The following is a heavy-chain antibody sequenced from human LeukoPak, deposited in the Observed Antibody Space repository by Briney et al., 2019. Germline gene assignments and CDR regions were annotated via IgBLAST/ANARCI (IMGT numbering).Heavy chain of an antibody. CDR2: IKLDGSEK. CDR3: ARALYYGSGSYYIPLWFDP. J-gene: IGHJ5*02. CDR1: GFTFSSYW. D-gene: IGHD3-10*01. V-gene: IGHV3-7*01. Sequence: PGGSLRLSCAASGFTFSSYWMSWVRQAPGKGLEWVANIKLDGSEKYYVDSVKGRFTISRDNAKKSLYLQMNSLRAEDTAVYYCARALYYGSGSYYIPLWFDPWGQGTLVTVSS.